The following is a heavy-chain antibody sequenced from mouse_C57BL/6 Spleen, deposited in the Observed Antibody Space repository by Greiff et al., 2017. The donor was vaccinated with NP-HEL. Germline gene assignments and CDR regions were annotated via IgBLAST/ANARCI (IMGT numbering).Heavy chain of an antibody. CDR2: ISNLAYSI. D-gene: IGHD3-1*01. V-gene: IGHV5-15*01. Sequence: EVKVVESGGGLVQPGGSLKLSCAASGFTFSDYGMAWVRQAPRKGPEWVAFISNLAYSIYYADTVTGRFTISRENAKNTLYLEMSSLRSEDTAMYYCAREGGTRWYFDVWGTGTTVTVSS. J-gene: IGHJ1*03. CDR3: AREGGTRWYFDV. CDR1: GFTFSDYG.